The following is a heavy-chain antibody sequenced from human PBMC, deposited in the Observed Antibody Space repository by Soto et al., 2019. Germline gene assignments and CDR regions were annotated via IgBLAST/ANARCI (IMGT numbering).Heavy chain of an antibody. Sequence: SETLSLTCAVSGGSISSGGYSWSWIRQPPEKGLEWIGYMYHSGSTYYNPSLKSRVTISIDRSKNQFSLKLSSVTAEDTAVYYCASGGIPSRFGELSTLLSWRYYGMDVWGQGTTVTDSS. CDR3: ASGGIPSRFGELSTLLSWRYYGMDV. D-gene: IGHD3-10*01. J-gene: IGHJ6*02. V-gene: IGHV4-30-2*02. CDR2: MYHSGST. CDR1: GGSISSGGYS.